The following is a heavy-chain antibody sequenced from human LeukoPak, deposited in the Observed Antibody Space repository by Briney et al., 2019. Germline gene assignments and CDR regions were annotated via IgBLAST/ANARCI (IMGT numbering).Heavy chain of an antibody. J-gene: IGHJ3*02. V-gene: IGHV4-39*02. Sequence: SETLSLTCTVSGGSISGSSYYWGWIRQPPGKGLEWIGSIYYSGSTYYNPSLKSRVTISVDTSKNQFSLKLNSVTATDTAVYYCARVLDLYAFDIWGQGTMVTVSS. CDR1: GGSISGSSYY. CDR2: IYYSGST. D-gene: IGHD2-2*03. CDR3: ARVLDLYAFDI.